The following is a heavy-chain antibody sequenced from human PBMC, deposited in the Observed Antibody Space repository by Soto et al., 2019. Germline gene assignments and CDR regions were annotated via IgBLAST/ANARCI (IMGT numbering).Heavy chain of an antibody. Sequence: WVAVISYDGSNKYYADSVKGRFTISRDNSKNTLYLQMNSLRAEDTAVYYCAKGQGSSDAFDIWGQGTMVTVSS. J-gene: IGHJ3*02. CDR2: ISYDGSNK. D-gene: IGHD6-6*01. V-gene: IGHV3-30*18. CDR3: AKGQGSSDAFDI.